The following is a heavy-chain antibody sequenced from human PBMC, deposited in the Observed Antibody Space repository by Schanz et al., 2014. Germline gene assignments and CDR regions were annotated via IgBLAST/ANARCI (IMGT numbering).Heavy chain of an antibody. D-gene: IGHD4-17*01. J-gene: IGHJ4*02. CDR1: GGSISSYY. CDR2: IYYRGNT. Sequence: QVQLQESGPGLVKPSETLSLTCTVSGGSISSYYWSWIRQPPGKGLEWIGFIYYRGNTNYNPSLTSRVTMSVHTSKNQFPLKRSSVTAADTAVYYCARRIWDGDYYYFDYWGQGTLVTVSS. V-gene: IGHV4-59*08. CDR3: ARRIWDGDYYYFDY.